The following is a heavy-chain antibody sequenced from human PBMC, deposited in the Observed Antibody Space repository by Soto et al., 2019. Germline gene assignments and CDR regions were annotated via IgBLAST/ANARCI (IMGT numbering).Heavy chain of an antibody. CDR2: IRSKANSYAT. V-gene: IGHV3-73*01. J-gene: IGHJ4*02. CDR1: GFTFSGSA. Sequence: EVQLVESGGGLVQPGGSLKLSCAASGFTFSGSAMHWVGQASGKGLEWVGRIRSKANSYATAYAASVKGRFTISRDDSKNTAYMPMNSLKSEDAAVYYCNSNPYFDYWGQGTLVTVCS. CDR3: NSNPYFDY.